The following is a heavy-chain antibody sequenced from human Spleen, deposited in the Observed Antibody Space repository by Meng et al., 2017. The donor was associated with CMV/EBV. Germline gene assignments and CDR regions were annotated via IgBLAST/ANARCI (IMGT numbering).Heavy chain of an antibody. CDR1: GLTFNNAY. CDR2: ISSSGSTI. J-gene: IGHJ6*02. V-gene: IGHV3-11*04. CDR3: ARGDIDRYSYGFTYYYGMDV. D-gene: IGHD5-18*01. Sequence: GESLKISCAVSGLTFNNAYMNWVRQAPGKGLEWVSYISSSGSTIYYADSVKGRFTISRDNAKNSLYLQMNSLRTEDTAVYYCARGDIDRYSYGFTYYYGMDVWGQGTTVTVSS.